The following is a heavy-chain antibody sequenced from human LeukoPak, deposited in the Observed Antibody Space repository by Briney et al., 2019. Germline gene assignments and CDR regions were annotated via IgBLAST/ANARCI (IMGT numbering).Heavy chain of an antibody. Sequence: GGSLRLSRAAPGFTLSSSAMHWVRQAPGKGLGWVTFIRYDGNEEYYADSVKGRFTVSRDNSKNPLYLQMNSLRLEDTAVYYCARERHRRGYFDYWGQGPLVTVSS. CDR3: ARERHRRGYFDY. V-gene: IGHV3-30*02. CDR1: GFTLSSSA. D-gene: IGHD1-26*01. CDR2: IRYDGNEE. J-gene: IGHJ4*02.